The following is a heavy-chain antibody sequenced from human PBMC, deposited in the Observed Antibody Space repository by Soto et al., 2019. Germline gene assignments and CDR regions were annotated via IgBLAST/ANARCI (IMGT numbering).Heavy chain of an antibody. CDR3: ARDLDSSSWYMGFDP. J-gene: IGHJ5*02. D-gene: IGHD6-13*01. CDR1: GGSISSYY. V-gene: IGHV4-4*07. CDR2: IYTSGSA. Sequence: SETLSLTCTVSGGSISSYYRSWIRQPAGKGLEWIGRIYTSGSANYNPSLKSRVTMSVDTSKNQFSLKLSSVTAADTAVYYCARDLDSSSWYMGFDPWGQGTLVTVS.